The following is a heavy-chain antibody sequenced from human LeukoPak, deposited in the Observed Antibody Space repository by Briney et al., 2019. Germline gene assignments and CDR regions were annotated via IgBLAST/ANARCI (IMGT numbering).Heavy chain of an antibody. CDR1: GYSFTSYW. V-gene: IGHV5-51*01. D-gene: IGHD3-10*01. CDR2: IYPGDSDT. Sequence: GESLQISFKGSGYSFTSYWIGWVRPMPGKGLEWMGIIYPGDSDTRYSPSFQGQVTISADKSISTAYLQWSSLKASDTAMYYCARQGSMVRAPGDFDYWGQGTLVTVSS. J-gene: IGHJ4*02. CDR3: ARQGSMVRAPGDFDY.